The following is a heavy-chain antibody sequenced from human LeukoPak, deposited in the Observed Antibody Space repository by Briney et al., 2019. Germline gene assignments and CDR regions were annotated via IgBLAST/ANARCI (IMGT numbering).Heavy chain of an antibody. J-gene: IGHJ1*01. CDR2: FYSPGST. D-gene: IGHD2-15*01. CDR3: ASARESCIGSPCYEYFHH. V-gene: IGHV3-53*01. CDR1: GFTFRTNS. Sequence: GGSLRLSCAASGFTFRTNSMAWVRQAPGRGLEWVSVFYSPGSTYYADSVHGRFTISRDNSLNTLFLQMNSLRVEDTAVYYCASARESCIGSPCYEYFHHWGQGTPLTVSS.